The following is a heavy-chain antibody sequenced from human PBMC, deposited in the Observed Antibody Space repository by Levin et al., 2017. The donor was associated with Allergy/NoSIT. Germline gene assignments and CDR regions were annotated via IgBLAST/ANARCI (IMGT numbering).Heavy chain of an antibody. CDR2: IYYSGST. CDR3: ARQGIAARFRNYWYFDL. Sequence: SETLSLTCTVSGGSISSYYWSWIRQPPGKGLEWIGYIYYSGSTNYNPSLKSRVTISVDTSKNQFSLKLSSVTAADTAVYYCARQGIAARFRNYWYFDLWGRGTLVTVSS. J-gene: IGHJ2*01. V-gene: IGHV4-59*08. D-gene: IGHD6-6*01. CDR1: GGSISSYY.